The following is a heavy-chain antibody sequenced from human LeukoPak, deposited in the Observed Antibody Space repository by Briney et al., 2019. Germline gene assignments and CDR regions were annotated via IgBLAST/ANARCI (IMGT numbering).Heavy chain of an antibody. CDR3: ARGRGYSYGYQEY. Sequence: PGGSLRLSCAASGFTFSSYWMHWVRQAPGKGLELVSGINSDGSSASYADSVKGHFTISRDNAKNTLYLQMNSLRAEDTAVYYCARGRGYSYGYQEYWGQGTLVTVSS. V-gene: IGHV3-74*01. CDR2: INSDGSSA. J-gene: IGHJ4*02. CDR1: GFTFSSYW. D-gene: IGHD5-18*01.